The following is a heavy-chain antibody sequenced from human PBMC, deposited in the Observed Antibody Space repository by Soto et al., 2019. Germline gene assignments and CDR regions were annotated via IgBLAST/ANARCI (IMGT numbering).Heavy chain of an antibody. Sequence: LRDYCAVCKVTICNCWRDCVGQDPVKLLEWVGRIKSKTDGGTTDYAAPVKGRFTISRDDSKNTLYLQMNSLKTEDTAVYYCAREGVAPYDYYGMEVWGHGTPVTVSS. D-gene: IGHD5-12*01. CDR1: KVTICNCW. J-gene: IGHJ6*02. CDR3: AREGVAPYDYYGMEV. CDR2: IKSKTDGGTT. V-gene: IGHV3-15*07.